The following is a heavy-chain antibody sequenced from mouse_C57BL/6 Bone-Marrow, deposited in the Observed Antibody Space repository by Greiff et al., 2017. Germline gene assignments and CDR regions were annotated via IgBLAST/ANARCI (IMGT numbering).Heavy chain of an antibody. V-gene: IGHV1-69*01. CDR1: GYTFTSYW. CDR2: IDPSDSYT. CDR3: ARGSVTPFAY. D-gene: IGHD1-1*01. J-gene: IGHJ3*01. Sequence: QVQLQQPGAELVMPGASVKLSCKASGYTFTSYWMHWVKQRPGQGLEWIGEIDPSDSYTNYNQKFKGKSTLTVDKSSSTAYMQLSSLTSEDSAVYYCARGSVTPFAYWGQGTLVTVSA.